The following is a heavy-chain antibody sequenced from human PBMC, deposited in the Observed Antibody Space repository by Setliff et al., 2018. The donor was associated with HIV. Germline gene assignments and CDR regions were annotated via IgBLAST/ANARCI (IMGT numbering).Heavy chain of an antibody. D-gene: IGHD1-7*01. V-gene: IGHV4-34*01. CDR2: INHSGST. CDR3: ARDRSTWNYGKNYMDV. CDR1: GGSISNYY. Sequence: SETLSLTCTVSGGSISNYYWSWIRQPPGKGLEWIGEINHSGSTNYNPSLKSRVTISVDTSKNQFSLKLSSVTAADTAVYYCARDRSTWNYGKNYMDVWGKGTTVTVSS. J-gene: IGHJ6*03.